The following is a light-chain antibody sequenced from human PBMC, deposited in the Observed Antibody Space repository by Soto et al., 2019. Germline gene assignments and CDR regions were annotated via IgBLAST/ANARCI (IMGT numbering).Light chain of an antibody. V-gene: IGLV1-40*01. Sequence: QSVLTQPPSVSGAPGQRVTISCTGSTSNLGAGYYVHWYQKFPGMAPKLLIFGNSNRPSGVPDRISGSKSGTSASLAIIGLQPEDEADYYCQSYDSSLRGAVFGGGTKLTVL. J-gene: IGLJ3*02. CDR2: GNS. CDR3: QSYDSSLRGAV. CDR1: TSNLGAGYY.